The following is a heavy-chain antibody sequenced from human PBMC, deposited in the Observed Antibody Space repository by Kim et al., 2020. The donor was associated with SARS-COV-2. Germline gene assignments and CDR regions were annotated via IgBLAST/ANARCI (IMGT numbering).Heavy chain of an antibody. D-gene: IGHD2-21*01. V-gene: IGHV3-48*03. Sequence: TIQNADPQKGRFNISRDHAKNSLYLQMNSLRVEDTAVYYCARRELLNMDVWGEGTTVTVSS. J-gene: IGHJ6*03. CDR3: ARRELLNMDV. CDR2: TI.